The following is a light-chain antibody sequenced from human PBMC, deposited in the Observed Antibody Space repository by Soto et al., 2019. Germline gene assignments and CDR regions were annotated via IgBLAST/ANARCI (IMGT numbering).Light chain of an antibody. J-gene: IGKJ1*01. CDR1: QAIANY. CDR2: AIS. V-gene: IGKV1-27*01. Sequence: DIPMTRSPSSLSASLGDRVTITCRASQAIANYLAWYQHKPGKAPKLLIYAISTLQSGVPSRFSGSASGTDFTLTVSSLQTEDVATYYCHQYNSAPWTFGQGTKVEIK. CDR3: HQYNSAPWT.